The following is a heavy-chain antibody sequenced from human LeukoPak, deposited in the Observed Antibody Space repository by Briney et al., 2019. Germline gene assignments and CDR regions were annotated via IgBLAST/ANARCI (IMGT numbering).Heavy chain of an antibody. CDR3: AKGRTYWYFDL. CDR2: ISVGVVVT. CDR1: GFTFSTYA. V-gene: IGHV3-23*01. Sequence: GGSLRLSCAASGFTFSTYAMNWVRHAPRRGLEWVSSISVGVVVTYYADSVKGRFNISRDNSENTLHLQMNRLRAEDTAVYYCAKGRTYWYFDLWGCGTLVSVSS. J-gene: IGHJ2*01.